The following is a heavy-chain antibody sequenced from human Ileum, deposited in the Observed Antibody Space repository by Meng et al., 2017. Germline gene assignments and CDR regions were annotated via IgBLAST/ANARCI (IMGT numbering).Heavy chain of an antibody. D-gene: IGHD2-8*01. CDR3: TKRYCSNGDCCGFDY. V-gene: IGHV3-23*01. CDR1: GFTFSSYS. CDR2: ITPSGGTT. J-gene: IGHJ4*02. Sequence: GESLKISCAASGFTFSSYSVNWVRQAPGKGLQWVSGITPSGGTTQYADSVVDRFTISRDNSKKTVYLQMTSLRAEDTAVYYCTKRYCSNGDCCGFDYWGQGTLVTVSS.